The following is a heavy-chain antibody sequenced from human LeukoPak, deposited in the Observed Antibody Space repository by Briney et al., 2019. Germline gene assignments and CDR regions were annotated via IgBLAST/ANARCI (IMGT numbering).Heavy chain of an antibody. CDR1: RYTFTSYG. CDR2: ISAYNGNT. CDR3: ARGPLYYDFWSGYWGAVDP. D-gene: IGHD3-3*01. Sequence: ASVKVSCKASRYTFTSYGISWVRQAPGQGLEWMGWISAYNGNTNYAQKLQGRVTMTTDTSTSTAYMELRSLRSDDTAVYYCARGPLYYDFWSGYWGAVDPWSQGTLVTVSS. V-gene: IGHV1-18*01. J-gene: IGHJ5*02.